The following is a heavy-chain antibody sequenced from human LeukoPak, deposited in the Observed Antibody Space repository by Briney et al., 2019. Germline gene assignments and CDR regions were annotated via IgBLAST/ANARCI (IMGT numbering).Heavy chain of an antibody. J-gene: IGHJ4*02. D-gene: IGHD3-3*01. CDR1: GGSISSGDYY. CDR2: IYYSGST. V-gene: IGHV4-30-4*01. CDR3: ARVALYDFWSGMYYFDY. Sequence: SQTLSLTCTVSGGSISSGDYYWSWIRQPPGKGLEWIGYIYYSGSTYYNPSLKSRVTMSVDTSKNQFSLKLSSVTAADTAVYYCARVALYDFWSGMYYFDYWGQGTLVTVSS.